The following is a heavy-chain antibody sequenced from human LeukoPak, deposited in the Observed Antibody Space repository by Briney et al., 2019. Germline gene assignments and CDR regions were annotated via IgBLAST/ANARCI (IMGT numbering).Heavy chain of an antibody. CDR3: ARVELDDYGDYYWYFDL. CDR2: ISAYNGNT. J-gene: IGHJ2*01. V-gene: IGHV1-18*01. Sequence: ASVKVSCKASGYTFASYGISWVRQAPGQGLEWMGWISAYNGNTNYAQKLQGRVTMTTDTSTSTAYMELRSLRSDDTAVYYCARVELDDYGDYYWYFDLWGRGTLVTVSS. CDR1: GYTFASYG. D-gene: IGHD4-17*01.